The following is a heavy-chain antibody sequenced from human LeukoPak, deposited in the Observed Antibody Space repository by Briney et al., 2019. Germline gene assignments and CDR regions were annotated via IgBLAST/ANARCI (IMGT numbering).Heavy chain of an antibody. CDR2: VRHSESA. D-gene: IGHD1-26*01. V-gene: IGHV4-59*11. Sequence: SETLSLTCTVSGASISSHYWSWIRQSPTKGLEWIGYVRHSESANYNPSLKGRVAISVDTVRNQVSLKLTSMTAADTAVYYCARVPQGLYRGSHYWYFDLWGRGTLVTVSS. J-gene: IGHJ2*01. CDR3: ARVPQGLYRGSHYWYFDL. CDR1: GASISSHY.